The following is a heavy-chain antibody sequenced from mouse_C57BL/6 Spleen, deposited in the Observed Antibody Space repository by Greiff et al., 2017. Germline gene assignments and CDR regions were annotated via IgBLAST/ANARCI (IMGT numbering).Heavy chain of an antibody. Sequence: QVQLQQSGPELVKPGASVKISCKASGYTFTDYYINWVKQRPGQGLEWIGWISPGSGTTKYNEKFKGKATLTVDTSSSTAYMQLSSLTSEDSAVYCCARSQLGQDYWGQGTTLTVSS. J-gene: IGHJ2*01. CDR3: ARSQLGQDY. CDR2: ISPGSGTT. V-gene: IGHV1-84*01. D-gene: IGHD4-1*02. CDR1: GYTFTDYY.